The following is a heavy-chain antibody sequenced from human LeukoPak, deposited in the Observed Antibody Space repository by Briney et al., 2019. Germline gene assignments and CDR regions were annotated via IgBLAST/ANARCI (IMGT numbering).Heavy chain of an antibody. CDR1: GGSFSGYY. CDR2: INHSGST. J-gene: IGHJ5*02. V-gene: IGHV4-34*01. D-gene: IGHD6-19*01. CDR3: ARRSVAGTGLIGFDP. Sequence: PSETLSLTCAVYGGSFSGYYWSWIRQPPGKGLEWIGEINHSGSTNYNPSLKSRVTISVDTSKNQFSLKLSSVTAADTAVYYCARRSVAGTGLIGFDPWGQGTLVTVSS.